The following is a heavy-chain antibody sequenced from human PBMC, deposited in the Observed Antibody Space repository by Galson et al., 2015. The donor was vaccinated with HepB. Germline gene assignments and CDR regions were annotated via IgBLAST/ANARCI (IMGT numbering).Heavy chain of an antibody. V-gene: IGHV3-30*18. CDR1: GFTFSSYG. Sequence: SLRLSCAGSGFTFSSYGMHWVRQAPGKGLEWVAVISYDGTNTYYADFVKGRFTISRDNSKNTLYLQMNSLRPEDTAVYYCAKLLRDGGTYPDAFDIWGQGTLVTVS. CDR3: AKLLRDGGTYPDAFDI. D-gene: IGHD1-26*01. J-gene: IGHJ3*02. CDR2: ISYDGTNT.